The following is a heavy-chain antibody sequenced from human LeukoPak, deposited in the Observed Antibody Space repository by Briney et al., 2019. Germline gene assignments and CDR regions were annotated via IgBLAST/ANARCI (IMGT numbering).Heavy chain of an antibody. V-gene: IGHV3-30*02. CDR2: IRYDGSNK. J-gene: IGHJ4*02. CDR3: AKVLFREAAADDFDY. Sequence: GGSLRLSCAASGFTFSSYGMHWVRQAPGKGLEWVAFIRYDGSNKYYADSVKGRFTISRDNSKNTLYLQMNSLRAEDTAVYYCAKVLFREAAADDFDYWGQGTLVTVSS. CDR1: GFTFSSYG. D-gene: IGHD6-13*01.